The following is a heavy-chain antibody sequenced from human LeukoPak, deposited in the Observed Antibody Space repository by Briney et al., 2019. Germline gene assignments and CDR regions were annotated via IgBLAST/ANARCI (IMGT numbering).Heavy chain of an antibody. J-gene: IGHJ5*02. CDR1: GGSISSYY. D-gene: IGHD5-18*01. CDR2: IYYSGST. CDR3: ARGGGYSYRTPNWFDP. Sequence: PSETLSLTCTVSGGSISSYYWSWIRQPPGKGLEWIGYIYYSGSTNYNPSLKSRVTISVDTSKNQFSLKLSSVTAADTAVYYCARGGGYSYRTPNWFDPWGQGTLVTVSS. V-gene: IGHV4-59*01.